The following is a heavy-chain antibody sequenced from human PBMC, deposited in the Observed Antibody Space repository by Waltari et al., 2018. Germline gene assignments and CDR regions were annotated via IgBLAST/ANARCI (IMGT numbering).Heavy chain of an antibody. V-gene: IGHV3-23*01. CDR1: GFTFSSYA. Sequence: EVQLLESGGGLVQPGGSLRLSCAASGFTFSSYAMSWVRQAPGKGLERVSAISGSVGRTYYADSVKGRFTISRDNSKNTLYLQMNSLRAEDTAVYYCAKASVVVVAAKSPLDYWGQGTLVTVSS. CDR2: ISGSVGRT. D-gene: IGHD2-15*01. J-gene: IGHJ4*02. CDR3: AKASVVVVAAKSPLDY.